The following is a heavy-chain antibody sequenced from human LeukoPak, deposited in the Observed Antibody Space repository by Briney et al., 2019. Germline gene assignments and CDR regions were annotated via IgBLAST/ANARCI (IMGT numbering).Heavy chain of an antibody. D-gene: IGHD3-3*01. CDR1: GGSISSGGYY. CDR3: ARVLSSDFWSGYYTSYVDY. Sequence: SETLSLTCTVSGGSISSGGYYWSWIRQHRGKGLEWIGYIYYSGSTYYNPSLKSRVTISVDTSKNQFSLKLSSVTAADTAVYYCARVLSSDFWSGYYTSYVDYWGQGTLVTVSS. V-gene: IGHV4-31*03. J-gene: IGHJ4*02. CDR2: IYYSGST.